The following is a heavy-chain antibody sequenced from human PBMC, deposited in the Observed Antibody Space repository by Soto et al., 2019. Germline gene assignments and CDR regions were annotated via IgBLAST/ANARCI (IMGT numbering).Heavy chain of an antibody. V-gene: IGHV1-3*01. CDR3: ARGDYDFWSGYLALHYYYGMDV. D-gene: IGHD3-3*01. CDR2: INAGNGNT. J-gene: IGHJ6*02. Sequence: ASVKVSCKASGYTFTSYAMHWVRQAPGQRLECMGWINAGNGNTKYSQKFQGRVTITRDTSASTAYMELSSLRSEDTAVYYCARGDYDFWSGYLALHYYYGMDVWGQGTTVTV. CDR1: GYTFTSYA.